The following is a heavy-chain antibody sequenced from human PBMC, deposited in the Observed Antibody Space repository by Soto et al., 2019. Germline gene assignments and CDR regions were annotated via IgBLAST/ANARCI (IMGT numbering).Heavy chain of an antibody. V-gene: IGHV3-23*01. Sequence: PWGSLLVSCASSGFPFSIYAMGWVRQAPGKGLEWVSVISGSGGSTYYADSVKGRFTISRDKSKNTLYLQMNSLRAEDTAVYYCAKARSGVYDAFDIWGQGTMATVSS. D-gene: IGHD2-8*01. CDR1: GFPFSIYA. CDR3: AKARSGVYDAFDI. CDR2: ISGSGGST. J-gene: IGHJ3*02.